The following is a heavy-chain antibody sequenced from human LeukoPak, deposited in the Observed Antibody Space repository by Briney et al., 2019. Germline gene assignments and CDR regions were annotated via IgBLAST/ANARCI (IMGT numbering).Heavy chain of an antibody. CDR3: ARVFGESSGVDY. CDR2: IRYDGSNK. V-gene: IGHV3-30*02. Sequence: PGGSLRLSCAASGFTFSSYGMHWVRQAPGKGLEWVAFIRYDGSNKYYADSVKGRFTISRDNSKNTLYLQMNSLRAEDTAVYYCARVFGESSGVDYWGQGTLVTVSS. J-gene: IGHJ4*02. CDR1: GFTFSSYG. D-gene: IGHD3-10*01.